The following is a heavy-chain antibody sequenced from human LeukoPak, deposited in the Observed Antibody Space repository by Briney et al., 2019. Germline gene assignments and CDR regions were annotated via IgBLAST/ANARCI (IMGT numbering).Heavy chain of an antibody. Sequence: SETLSLTCAVYGGSFSGYYWSWIRQPPGKGLEGMGEINHRGSTKYNPSLKSRVTISVDTSKNQISLKLSSVTAADTAVYYCARGSEAVAGTWFFDSWGQGTLVTVSS. CDR1: GGSFSGYY. V-gene: IGHV4-34*01. CDR2: INHRGST. J-gene: IGHJ4*02. CDR3: ARGSEAVAGTWFFDS. D-gene: IGHD6-19*01.